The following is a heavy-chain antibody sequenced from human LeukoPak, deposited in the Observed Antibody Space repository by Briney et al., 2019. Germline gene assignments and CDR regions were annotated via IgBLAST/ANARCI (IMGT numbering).Heavy chain of an antibody. D-gene: IGHD3-16*01. CDR3: KTGLVGDRSY. CDR1: GFSFSKAW. J-gene: IGHJ4*02. CDR2: VKSKTDGGTI. Sequence: GGSLRLSCAASGFSFSKAWMTWVRQAPGKGLEWVGRVKSKTDGGTIDYAAAVKGRFTMSRDDSENTLYLQMNSLKTEDTAVYYCKTGLVGDRSYWGQGTLVTVSS. V-gene: IGHV3-15*01.